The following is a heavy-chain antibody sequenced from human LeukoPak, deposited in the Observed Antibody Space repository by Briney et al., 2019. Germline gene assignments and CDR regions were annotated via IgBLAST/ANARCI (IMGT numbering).Heavy chain of an antibody. J-gene: IGHJ4*02. CDR2: ISGSGGGT. CDR1: GFTFSSYA. CDR3: AKLGYCSGGSCPIFDY. V-gene: IGHV3-23*01. D-gene: IGHD2-15*01. Sequence: GGSLRLSCAASGFTFSSYAMSWVRQAPGKGLEWVSAISGSGGGTYYADSVKGRFTISRDNSKNTLYLQMNSLRAEDTAVYYCAKLGYCSGGSCPIFDYWGQGTLVTVSS.